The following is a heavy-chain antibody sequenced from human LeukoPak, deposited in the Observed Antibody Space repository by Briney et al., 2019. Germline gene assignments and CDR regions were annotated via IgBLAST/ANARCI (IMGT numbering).Heavy chain of an antibody. D-gene: IGHD6-19*01. CDR1: GFTFSSYS. CDR3: ARDARIAVAGGIDY. V-gene: IGHV3-21*01. CDR2: ISSSSSYI. Sequence: GSLRLSCAASGFTFSSYSMNWVRQAPGKGLGWVSSISSSSSYIYYADSVKGRFTISRDNAKNSLYLQMNSLRAEDTAVYYCARDARIAVAGGIDYWSQGTLVTVSS. J-gene: IGHJ4*02.